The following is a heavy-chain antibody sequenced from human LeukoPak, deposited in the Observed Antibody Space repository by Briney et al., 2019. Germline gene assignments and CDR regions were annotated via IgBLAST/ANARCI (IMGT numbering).Heavy chain of an antibody. CDR3: TTDLPP. V-gene: IGHV3-15*01. J-gene: IGHJ5*02. Sequence: GGSLRLSCAASGFTFSNVWMAWVRQAPGKGLEWVGRIRSKIDGGTTDYAAPVKGRFTISRDDSKDTLDLQMNSLKIEDTAVYYCTTDLPPWGQGTLVTVSS. CDR1: GFTFSNVW. CDR2: IRSKIDGGTT.